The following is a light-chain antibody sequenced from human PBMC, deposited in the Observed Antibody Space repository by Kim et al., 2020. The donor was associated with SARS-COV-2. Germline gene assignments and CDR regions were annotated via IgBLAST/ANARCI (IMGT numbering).Light chain of an antibody. CDR1: QSVADN. V-gene: IGKV3-15*01. CDR2: DAS. CDR3: QQYKSGPT. Sequence: EIVMTQSPVTLSLSPGERATLSCRASQSVADNLAWYQHTPGHAPRVLIYDASTRATDIPARFSGSGSGTEFTLTISSLQSEDFAIYYCQQYKSGPTFGEGTKLEI. J-gene: IGKJ2*01.